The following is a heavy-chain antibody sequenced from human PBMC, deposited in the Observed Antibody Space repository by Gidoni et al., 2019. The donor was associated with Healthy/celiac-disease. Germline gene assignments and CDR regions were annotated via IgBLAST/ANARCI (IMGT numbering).Heavy chain of an antibody. V-gene: IGHV4-39*01. CDR3: ASTSYYYDSSGYYAHFDY. D-gene: IGHD3-22*01. CDR1: GGSISSSSYY. J-gene: IGHJ4*02. Sequence: QLQLQESGPGLVKPSETLSLTCTVSGGSISSSSYYWGWIRQPPGKGLEWIGSIYYSGSTYYNPSLKSRVTISVDTSKNQFSLKLSSVTAADTAVYYCASTSYYYDSSGYYAHFDYWGQGTLVTVSS. CDR2: IYYSGST.